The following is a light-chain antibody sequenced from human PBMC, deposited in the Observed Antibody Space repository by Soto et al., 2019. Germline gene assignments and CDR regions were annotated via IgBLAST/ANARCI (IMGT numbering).Light chain of an antibody. V-gene: IGKV3-20*01. CDR2: GAS. CDR3: QQYGSSPRT. Sequence: EIVLTQSPGTLSLSPGERDTSSXRSSQSVSSSYLAWYQQKPGQAPRLLIYGASSRATGIPDRFSGSGSGTDFTLTISRLEPEDFAVYYCQQYGSSPRTFGQGTKVDI. J-gene: IGKJ1*01. CDR1: QSVSSSY.